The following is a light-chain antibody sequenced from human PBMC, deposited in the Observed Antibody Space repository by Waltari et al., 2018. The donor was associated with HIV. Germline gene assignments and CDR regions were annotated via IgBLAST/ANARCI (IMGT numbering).Light chain of an antibody. CDR1: QSLLYSSSNKNS. CDR3: QQHYTSPYT. V-gene: IGKV4-1*01. J-gene: IGKJ2*01. CDR2: WAS. Sequence: DIVMTQSPDSLAVSLGERVTIHCKSSQSLLYSSSNKNSLVWYQQKPGQPPKLLIYWASTRDSGVPERFSGSGSGTDFTLTISSLQAADVAVYYCQQHYTSPYTFGQGTKLEIK.